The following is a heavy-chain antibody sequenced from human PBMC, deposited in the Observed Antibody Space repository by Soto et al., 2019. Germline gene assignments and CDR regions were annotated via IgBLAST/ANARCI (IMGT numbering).Heavy chain of an antibody. V-gene: IGHV4-59*01. CDR1: GGYISSYY. J-gene: IGHJ5*02. Sequence: SETLSLTCTVAGGYISSYYWSWIRQPPGKGLEWIGYIYYSGSTNYNPSLKSRVTISVDTSKNQFSLKLSSVTAADTAVYYCARGGSGYYYDFDPWGQGTLVTVSS. CDR2: IYYSGST. CDR3: ARGGSGYYYDFDP. D-gene: IGHD3-22*01.